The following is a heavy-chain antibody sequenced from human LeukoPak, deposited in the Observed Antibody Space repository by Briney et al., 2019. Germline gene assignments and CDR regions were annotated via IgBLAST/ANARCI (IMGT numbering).Heavy chain of an antibody. CDR2: IYYSGST. CDR1: GASISSYY. CDR3: ARSRSSSWFLFDY. D-gene: IGHD6-13*01. J-gene: IGHJ4*02. Sequence: HWESLSLMSPVTGASISSYYWSWVGQAPGRGMKRIGYIYYSGSTNYNPSLKSRVTISVDTFKNQFSLKLNSVTAADTAVYYCARSRSSSWFLFDYWGQGTLVTVSS. V-gene: IGHV4-59*01.